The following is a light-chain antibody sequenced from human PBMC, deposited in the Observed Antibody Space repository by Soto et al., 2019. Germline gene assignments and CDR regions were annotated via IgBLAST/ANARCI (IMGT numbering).Light chain of an antibody. J-gene: IGKJ2*01. V-gene: IGKV3-15*01. Sequence: EIVMTQSPATLSVSPGESATLSCRASQSISSELAWYQQKPGQPPRLLIYGASTRATGVPGRFTGSGSGTDLTLTISGLQSEDFAVYYCQQGHNWPLTFGQGTRLEI. CDR1: QSISSE. CDR2: GAS. CDR3: QQGHNWPLT.